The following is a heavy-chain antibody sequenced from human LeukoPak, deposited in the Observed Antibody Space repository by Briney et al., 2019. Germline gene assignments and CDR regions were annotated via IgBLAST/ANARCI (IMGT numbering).Heavy chain of an antibody. CDR3: ASSYGDYVDY. CDR2: INHSRST. CDR1: GGSFSGYY. V-gene: IGHV4-34*01. D-gene: IGHD4-17*01. J-gene: IGHJ4*02. Sequence: SETLSLTCAVYGGSFSGYYWSWIRQPPGKGLEWVGEINHSRSTNYNPSLKSRVTISVDKSKNQFSLKLSSVTAADTAVYYCASSYGDYVDYWGQGTLVTVSS.